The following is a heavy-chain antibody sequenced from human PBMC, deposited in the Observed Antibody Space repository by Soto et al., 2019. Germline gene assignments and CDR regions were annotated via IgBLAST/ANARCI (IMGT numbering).Heavy chain of an antibody. CDR1: VFTFSDYY. CDR2: IGSSGSTI. CDR3: ARAGGSDWSLDF. J-gene: IGHJ4*02. V-gene: IGHV3-11*01. D-gene: IGHD6-19*01. Sequence: QEYLVEFGGGLVKPGGSLRLSCEASVFTFSDYYMTWIRQAPGKGLEWVAHIGSSGSTINHADSVKGRFTISRDNAKNSLYLQMNSLRDDDTAVYYCARAGGSDWSLDFWGQGTLVTVSS.